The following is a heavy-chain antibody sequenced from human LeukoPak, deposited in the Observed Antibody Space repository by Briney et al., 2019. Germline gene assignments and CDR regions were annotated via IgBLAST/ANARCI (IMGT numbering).Heavy chain of an antibody. D-gene: IGHD5-18*01. Sequence: ASVKVSCKASGGTFSSYAISWVRQAPGQGLEWMGGIIPIFGTANYAQKFQGRVTITTDESTSTGYMELSSLRSEDTAVYYCASKRGYSYGLDYWGQGTLVTVSS. CDR1: GGTFSSYA. CDR3: ASKRGYSYGLDY. V-gene: IGHV1-69*05. J-gene: IGHJ4*02. CDR2: IIPIFGTA.